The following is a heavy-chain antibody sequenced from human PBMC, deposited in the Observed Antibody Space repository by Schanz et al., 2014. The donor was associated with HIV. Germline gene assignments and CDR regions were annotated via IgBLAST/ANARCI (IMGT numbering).Heavy chain of an antibody. V-gene: IGHV3-30*18. CDR2: ISYDGSNK. CDR1: GFTFSNAW. J-gene: IGHJ4*02. D-gene: IGHD6-6*01. Sequence: VQLVESGGGLVKPGGSLRLSCAASGFTFSNAWMNWVRQAPGKGLEWVAVISYDGSNKYYADSVKGRFTISRDNSKNTLYLQMNSLRAEDTAVYYCAKDRYSSSYFDYWGQGTLVTVSS. CDR3: AKDRYSSSYFDY.